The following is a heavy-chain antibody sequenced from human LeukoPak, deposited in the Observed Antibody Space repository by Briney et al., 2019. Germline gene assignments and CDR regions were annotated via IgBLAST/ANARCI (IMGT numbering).Heavy chain of an antibody. CDR2: ISSSGSTI. D-gene: IGHD3-22*01. Sequence: PGGSLRLSCAASGFTFSSYEMNWVRQAPGKGLEWVSYISSSGSTIYYADSVKGRFTISRDNAKNSLYLQMNSLRAEDTAVYYCAREGYYYDSSGYSGDAFDIWGQGTMVTVSS. CDR3: AREGYYYDSSGYSGDAFDI. V-gene: IGHV3-48*03. J-gene: IGHJ3*02. CDR1: GFTFSSYE.